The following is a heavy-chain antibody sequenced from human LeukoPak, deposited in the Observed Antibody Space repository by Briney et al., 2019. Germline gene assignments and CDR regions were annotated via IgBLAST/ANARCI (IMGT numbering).Heavy chain of an antibody. J-gene: IGHJ5*02. CDR2: IYYSGST. D-gene: IGHD3-3*01. CDR1: GGSISSSSYY. CDR3: ASWMDTYYDFWSGSNWFDP. V-gene: IGHV4-39*01. Sequence: SETLSLTCTVSGGSISSSSYYWGWIRQPPGKGLEWIVSIYYSGSTYYNPSLKSRVTISVDTSKNQFSLKLSSVTAADTAVYYCASWMDTYYDFWSGSNWFDPWGQGTLVTVS.